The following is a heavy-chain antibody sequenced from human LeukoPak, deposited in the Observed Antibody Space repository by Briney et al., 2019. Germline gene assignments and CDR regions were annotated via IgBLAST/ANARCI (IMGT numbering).Heavy chain of an antibody. CDR1: GDSIRSNY. D-gene: IGHD2-15*01. J-gene: IGHJ4*02. CDR2: IYYSGST. V-gene: IGHV4-59*01. CDR3: AKTKRYCSGGSCYWPSDF. Sequence: SETLSLTCIVSGDSIRSNYWSWIRQPPGKTLEWIGYIYYSGSTYYNPSLRSRVTMSVDTSKNQFSLKLSSLTAADTAVYYCAKTKRYCSGGSCYWPSDFWGQGTLVTVSS.